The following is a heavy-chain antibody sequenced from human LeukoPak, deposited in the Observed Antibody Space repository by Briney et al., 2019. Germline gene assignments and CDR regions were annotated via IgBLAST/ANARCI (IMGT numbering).Heavy chain of an antibody. CDR3: AKDMEDTATDVVSDFDS. CDR1: GFTFSSHW. Sequence: GGSLRLSCAASGFTFSSHWMHWVRQAPGKGLEWVAYIRYDGSKRNHADSVKGRFAISRDNSKKTLYLQMNSLKIEDTAVYYCAKDMEDTATDVVSDFDSWGQGTLVTVSS. J-gene: IGHJ4*02. V-gene: IGHV3-30*02. CDR2: IRYDGSKR. D-gene: IGHD5-18*01.